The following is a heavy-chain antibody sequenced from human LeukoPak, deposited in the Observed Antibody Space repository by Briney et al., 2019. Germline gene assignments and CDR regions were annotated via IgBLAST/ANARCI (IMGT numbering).Heavy chain of an antibody. J-gene: IGHJ3*02. D-gene: IGHD6-13*01. V-gene: IGHV3-23*01. Sequence: GGSLRLSCAASGFTFSSYAMSWVRQAPGKGLEWVSAISGSGGSTYYADSVKGRFTISRDNSKNTLYLQMNSLRAEDTAVYYCAKTKRGQQLTSDAFDIWGQGTMVTVSS. CDR3: AKTKRGQQLTSDAFDI. CDR1: GFTFSSYA. CDR2: ISGSGGST.